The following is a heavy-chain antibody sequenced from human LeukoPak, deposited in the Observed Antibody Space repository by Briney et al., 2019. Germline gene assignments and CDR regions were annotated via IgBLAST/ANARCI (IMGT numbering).Heavy chain of an antibody. J-gene: IGHJ4*02. CDR1: GFTFGGYL. CDR3: SRGSGWLSVY. Sequence: GGSLRLSCTASGFTFGGYLMSWFRQAPGKGLEWIGFISGGTTEYAASVNGRFTISRDDSTSIAYLQMNSLTTEDTAVYYCSRGSGWLSVYWGQGTLVTVSS. CDR2: ISGGTT. D-gene: IGHD6-19*01. V-gene: IGHV3-49*03.